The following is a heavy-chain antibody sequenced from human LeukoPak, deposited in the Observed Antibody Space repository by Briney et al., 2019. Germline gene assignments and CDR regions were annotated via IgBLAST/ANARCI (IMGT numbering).Heavy chain of an antibody. D-gene: IGHD6-19*01. J-gene: IGHJ4*02. CDR1: GGSISSTSYY. CDR2: IYYSGST. Sequence: PSETLSLTCTVSGGSISSTSYYWGWIRQPPGKGLEWIGSIYYSGSTYYNPSLKSRVAISADRSKNQFSLKLSSATAADTAVYYCARDGDSSGWTRSDYWGQGTLVTVSS. CDR3: ARDGDSSGWTRSDY. V-gene: IGHV4-39*07.